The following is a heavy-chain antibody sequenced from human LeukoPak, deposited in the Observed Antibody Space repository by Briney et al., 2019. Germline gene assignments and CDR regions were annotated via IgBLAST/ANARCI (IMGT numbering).Heavy chain of an antibody. CDR2: ISYDGSNA. CDR1: GFSFGGYG. J-gene: IGHJ4*02. V-gene: IGHV3-30*18. Sequence: GGSLILSCAASGFSFGGYGMHWVRQAPGKGLEWVAVISYDGSNAYYADSVKGRFTISRDSSKNTLYLQMNSLRAEDTAVYYCAKDPYSGTYTIDHWGQGTPVTVSS. CDR3: AKDPYSGTYTIDH. D-gene: IGHD1-26*01.